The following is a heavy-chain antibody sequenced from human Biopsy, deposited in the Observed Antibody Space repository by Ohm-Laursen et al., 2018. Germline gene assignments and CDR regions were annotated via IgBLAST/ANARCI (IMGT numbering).Heavy chain of an antibody. J-gene: IGHJ5*02. CDR3: ARTPRDSFWSGSYKRGLWFDP. D-gene: IGHD3-3*01. CDR2: VYNGGIT. V-gene: IGHV4-59*01. Sequence: TLSLTCSVSGGSIISYYWTWIRQPPGKGLEWIGHVYNGGITNYNPSLKSRVTISKDTSKNQFSLQVNSVTAADTAVYYCARTPRDSFWSGSYKRGLWFDPRGQGTLVIVSS. CDR1: GGSIISYY.